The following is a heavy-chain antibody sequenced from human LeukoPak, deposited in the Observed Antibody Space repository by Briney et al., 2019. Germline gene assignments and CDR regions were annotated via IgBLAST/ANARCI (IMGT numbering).Heavy chain of an antibody. CDR3: ARDRGSYFHDAFDI. CDR2: INPSSGGT. CDR1: GYTFTAYY. V-gene: IGHV1-2*02. Sequence: GASAKVSCKASGYTFTAYYMYWVRQAPGQGLEWMGWINPSSGGTNYAQKFQGRVTMTGDTPINTVYMELSRLTSDDAAVYYCARDRGSYFHDAFDIWGQGTMVTVSS. J-gene: IGHJ3*02. D-gene: IGHD1-26*01.